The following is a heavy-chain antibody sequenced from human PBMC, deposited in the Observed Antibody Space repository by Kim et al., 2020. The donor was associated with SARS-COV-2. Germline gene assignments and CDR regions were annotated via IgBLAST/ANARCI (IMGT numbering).Heavy chain of an antibody. CDR1: GGTFSSYA. D-gene: IGHD3-9*01. CDR3: ASFAYDILTKDFDI. J-gene: IGHJ3*02. V-gene: IGHV1-69*13. Sequence: SVKVSCKASGGTFSSYAISWVRQAPGQGLEWMGGIIPIFGTANYAQKFQGRVTSTADESTSTAHMDLSSLRSEDTAVYYCASFAYDILTKDFDIWGQGTTVTVSS. CDR2: IIPIFGTA.